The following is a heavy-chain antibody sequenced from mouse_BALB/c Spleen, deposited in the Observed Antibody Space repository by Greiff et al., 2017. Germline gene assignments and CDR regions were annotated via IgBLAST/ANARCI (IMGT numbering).Heavy chain of an antibody. CDR3: ARGGLYDYDGGFAY. D-gene: IGHD2-4*01. J-gene: IGHJ3*01. CDR2: ISSGGST. V-gene: IGHV5-6-5*01. Sequence: EVMLVESGGGLVKPGGSLKLSCAASGFTFSSYAMSWVRQTPEKRLEWVASISSGGSTYYPDSVKGRFTISRDNARNILYLQMSSLRSEDTAMYYCARGGLYDYDGGFAYWGQGTLVTVSA. CDR1: GFTFSSYA.